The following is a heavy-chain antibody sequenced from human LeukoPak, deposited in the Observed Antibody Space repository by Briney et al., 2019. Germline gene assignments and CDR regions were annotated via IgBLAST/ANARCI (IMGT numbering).Heavy chain of an antibody. CDR2: ISYDGSNK. J-gene: IGHJ4*02. D-gene: IGHD4-17*01. V-gene: IGHV3-30-3*01. CDR1: GFTFSSYA. CDR3: AGRAGDYEYYFDY. Sequence: GGSLRLSCAASGFTFSSYAMHWVRQAPGKGLEWVAVISYDGSNKYYADSVKGRFTISRDNSKNTLYLQMNSLRAEDTAVYYCAGRAGDYEYYFDYWGQGTLVTVSS.